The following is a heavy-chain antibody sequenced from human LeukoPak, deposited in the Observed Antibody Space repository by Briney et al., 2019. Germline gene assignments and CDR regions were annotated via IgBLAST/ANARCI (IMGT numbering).Heavy chain of an antibody. Sequence: CISSYNANTNYAQKLQGRVTMTKDRSTSTAYMEMRSLRSDDTAVYYCARDPCSTSCYGHDYWGQGTLVTVSS. J-gene: IGHJ4*02. D-gene: IGHD2-2*01. V-gene: IGHV1-18*01. CDR2: ISSYNANT. CDR3: ARDPCSTSCYGHDY.